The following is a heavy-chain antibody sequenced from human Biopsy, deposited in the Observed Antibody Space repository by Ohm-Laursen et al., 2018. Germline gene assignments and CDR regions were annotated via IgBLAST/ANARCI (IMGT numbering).Heavy chain of an antibody. Sequence: ASVKVSCKISGYTFTSYGISWVRQAPGQGLEWMGWINTENGNTIYAQNLQGRVTMTADTSTSTAYMEVTSLRSDDTAVYYCARAKLEPVYYYYGMDVWGQGTTVTVSS. CDR3: ARAKLEPVYYYYGMDV. CDR1: GYTFTSYG. J-gene: IGHJ6*02. V-gene: IGHV1-18*01. D-gene: IGHD1-1*01. CDR2: INTENGNT.